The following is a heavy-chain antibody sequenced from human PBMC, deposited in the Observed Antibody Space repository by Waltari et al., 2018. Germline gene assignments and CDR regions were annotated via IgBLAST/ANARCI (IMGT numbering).Heavy chain of an antibody. V-gene: IGHV1-69*01. Sequence: QVQLVQSGAEVKKPGSSVTVSCKTSGYHFRSYAVSWGRQAPGQGLEWVGGVTARQEAAFYGQKVEGRVTRSADESATTVYMELSRLTADDTAVYYCARNEGKGNYCYYYMDIWGEGTVVTVSS. CDR3: ARNEGKGNYCYYYMDI. D-gene: IGHD3-10*01. CDR2: VTARQEAA. CDR1: GYHFRSYA. J-gene: IGHJ6*03.